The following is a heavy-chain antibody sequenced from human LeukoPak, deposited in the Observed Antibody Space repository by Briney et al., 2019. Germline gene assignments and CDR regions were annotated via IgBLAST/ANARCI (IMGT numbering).Heavy chain of an antibody. CDR3: ARLVVVPAAYFDY. V-gene: IGHV5-51*01. Sequence: GESLKISCKGSGYSFTDHWIGWVRQMPGKGLEWMGVIYPGDSDARYSPSFQGQVTISADKSISTAYLQWSSLKASDTAMYYCARLVVVPAAYFDYWGQGTLVTVSS. D-gene: IGHD2-2*01. CDR2: IYPGDSDA. CDR1: GYSFTDHW. J-gene: IGHJ4*02.